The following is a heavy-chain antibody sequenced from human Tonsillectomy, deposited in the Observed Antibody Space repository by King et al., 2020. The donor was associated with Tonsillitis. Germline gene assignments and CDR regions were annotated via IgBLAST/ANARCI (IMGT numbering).Heavy chain of an antibody. Sequence: VQLVESGGGLVQPGGSLRLSCAASGFTFRSYSMNWVRQAPGKGLEWVSYITSSSSTIYYADSVKGRFTISRDNAKNSLYLQMNSLRDEDTAVYYCSRDRYSSSPAPPDAFDIWGQGKMVTVSS. D-gene: IGHD6-13*01. CDR1: GFTFRSYS. J-gene: IGHJ3*02. CDR3: SRDRYSSSPAPPDAFDI. CDR2: ITSSSSTI. V-gene: IGHV3-48*02.